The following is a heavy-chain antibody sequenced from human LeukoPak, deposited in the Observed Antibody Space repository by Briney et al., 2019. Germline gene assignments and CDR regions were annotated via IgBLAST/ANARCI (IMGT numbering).Heavy chain of an antibody. J-gene: IGHJ4*02. V-gene: IGHV3-23*01. D-gene: IGHD1-7*01. CDR2: LISSGTTT. CDR3: ARSSRELGGYAPWELMPPFDY. Sequence: GGSLRLSCAASGFAFSSYAMSWVRQAPGKGLEWVSSLISSGTTTYYADSVKGRFTISRDNSKNTVHLQMDSLRAEDTAVYYCARSSRELGGYAPWELMPPFDYWGQGTLVTVSS. CDR1: GFAFSSYA.